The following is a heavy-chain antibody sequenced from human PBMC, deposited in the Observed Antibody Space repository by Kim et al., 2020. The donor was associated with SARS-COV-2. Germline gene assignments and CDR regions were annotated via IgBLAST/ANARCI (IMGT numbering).Heavy chain of an antibody. CDR1: GYTFTSYA. CDR2: INAGNGNT. V-gene: IGHV1-3*01. CDR3: ARRDRYCSSTSCYSGPIDY. J-gene: IGHJ4*02. Sequence: ASVKVSCKASGYTFTSYAMHWVRQAPGQRLEWMGWINAGNGNTKYSQKFQGRVTITRDTSASTAYMELSSLRSEDTAVYYCARRDRYCSSTSCYSGPIDYWGQGTLVTVSS. D-gene: IGHD2-2*01.